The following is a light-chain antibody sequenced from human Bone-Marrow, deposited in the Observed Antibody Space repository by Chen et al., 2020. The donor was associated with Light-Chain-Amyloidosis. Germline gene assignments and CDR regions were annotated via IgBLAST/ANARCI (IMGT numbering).Light chain of an antibody. J-gene: IGKJ3*01. CDR3: QQTYNAPG. CDR1: QSLSNY. V-gene: IGKV1-39*01. CDR2: SAS. Sequence: DIQMTQSPSSLSASVGDRVTMTCRASQSLSNYLNWYQQRPGKAPKLLIHSASTLQSGVPSRFSGSGFGTDFTLTISSLQPEDFASYYCQQTYNAPGFGPGTKVDI.